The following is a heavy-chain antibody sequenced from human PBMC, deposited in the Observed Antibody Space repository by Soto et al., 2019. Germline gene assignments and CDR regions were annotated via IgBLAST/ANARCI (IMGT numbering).Heavy chain of an antibody. J-gene: IGHJ4*02. Sequence: QVQLVESGGGVVQPGTSLRLSCAASGFRFKSFVMHWFRQAPGKGLEWVAFTSYDGKNKDYGDSVKGRFTVSRDNSQNTLHLQMDFLRPEDTALYYCARWGTTGGFDLWGQGTLVSVSS. CDR1: GFRFKSFV. V-gene: IGHV3-30*19. CDR3: ARWGTTGGFDL. D-gene: IGHD3-16*01. CDR2: TSYDGKNK.